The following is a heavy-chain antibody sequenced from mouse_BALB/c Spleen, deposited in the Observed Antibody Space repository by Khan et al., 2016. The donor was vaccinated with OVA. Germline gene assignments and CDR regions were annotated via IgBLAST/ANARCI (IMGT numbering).Heavy chain of an antibody. D-gene: IGHD2-2*01. CDR2: INPSTGYT. J-gene: IGHJ3*01. CDR3: ARGGYGSFAY. CDR1: GYTFTDYW. Sequence: QVQLKQSGAELAKPGASVKMSCKASGYTFTDYWIHWVKKRPGQGLEWIGYINPSTGYTEYNHKFKDKATLTADKSSSTAYMQLSSLTSEASAVYYCARGGYGSFAYWGQGTLVTVSA. V-gene: IGHV1-7*01.